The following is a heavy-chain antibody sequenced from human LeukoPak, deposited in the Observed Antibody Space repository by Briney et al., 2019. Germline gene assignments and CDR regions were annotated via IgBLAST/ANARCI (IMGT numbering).Heavy chain of an antibody. J-gene: IGHJ5*02. CDR3: AKANVVAAMADWFDP. V-gene: IGHV3-23*01. CDR2: ISGSGGST. Sequence: PGGSLRLSCATSGFTFSSYAMSWVRQAPGKGLEWVSAISGSGGSTYYADSVKGRFTISRDNSKNTLYLQMNSLRAEDTAVYYCAKANVVAAMADWFDPWGQGTLVTVSS. CDR1: GFTFSSYA. D-gene: IGHD2-15*01.